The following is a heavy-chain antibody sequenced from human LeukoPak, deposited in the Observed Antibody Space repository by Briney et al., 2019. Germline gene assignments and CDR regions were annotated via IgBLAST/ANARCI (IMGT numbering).Heavy chain of an antibody. J-gene: IGHJ6*02. CDR2: IWYDGSNK. Sequence: GGSLRLSCAASGFTFSSYGMHWVRQAPGKGLEWVAVIWYDGSNKYYADSVKGRFTISRDNSKNTLYLQMNSLRAEDTAVYYCARDLGITMVRGVSIGGPYYGMDVWGQGTTVTVSS. CDR3: ARDLGITMVRGVSIGGPYYGMDV. D-gene: IGHD3-10*01. CDR1: GFTFSSYG. V-gene: IGHV3-33*01.